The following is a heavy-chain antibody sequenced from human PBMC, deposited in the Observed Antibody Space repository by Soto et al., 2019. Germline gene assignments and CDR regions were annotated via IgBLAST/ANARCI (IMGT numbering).Heavy chain of an antibody. V-gene: IGHV3-21*01. CDR2: ISSSSSYI. CDR1: GFTFSSYS. D-gene: IGHD4-17*01. Sequence: GGSLRLSCAASGFTFSSYSMNWVRQAPGKGLEWVSSISSSSSYIYYADSVKGRFTISRDNAKNSLYLQMNSLRDEDTAVYYCAREHDYGGYRLGMDVWGQGTTVTVSS. J-gene: IGHJ6*02. CDR3: AREHDYGGYRLGMDV.